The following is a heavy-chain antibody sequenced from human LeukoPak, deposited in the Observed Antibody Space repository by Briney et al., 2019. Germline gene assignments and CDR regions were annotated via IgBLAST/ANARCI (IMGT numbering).Heavy chain of an antibody. Sequence: SETLSLTFAVYGESFSGYYWSWIRQPPAKGLEWIGEINHSGSTNYNPSLKSRVTISVDTSKNQYSLKLSSVTAADTAVYYCARGTMTTVTYYFDYWGQGTLVTVSS. D-gene: IGHD4-17*01. J-gene: IGHJ4*02. V-gene: IGHV4-34*01. CDR2: INHSGST. CDR3: ARGTMTTVTYYFDY. CDR1: GESFSGYY.